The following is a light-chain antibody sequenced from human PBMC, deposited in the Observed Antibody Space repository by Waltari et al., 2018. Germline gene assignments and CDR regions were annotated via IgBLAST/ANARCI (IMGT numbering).Light chain of an antibody. J-gene: IGKJ1*01. CDR1: QSLGSN. Sequence: ETVMTQSPATLSVSPGARVALSCRASQSLGSNLAWYQQRPGQAPRLLIYGASTRATGIPARFSGSGSGTEFTLTISSLQSEDVAVYYCQQYTYWPPGTFGQGTKVEIK. CDR2: GAS. CDR3: QQYTYWPPGT. V-gene: IGKV3-15*01.